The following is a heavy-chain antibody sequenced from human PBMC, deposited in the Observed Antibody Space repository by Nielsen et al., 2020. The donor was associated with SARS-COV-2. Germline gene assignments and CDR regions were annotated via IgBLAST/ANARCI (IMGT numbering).Heavy chain of an antibody. Sequence: GESLKISCAASGFTFSSYSMNWVRQAPGKGLEWVSSISSSSSYIYYADSVKGRFTISRDNAKNSLYLQMNSLRAEDTAVYYCARDRCSSTSCYALVYWGQGTLVTVSS. J-gene: IGHJ4*02. CDR2: ISSSSSYI. D-gene: IGHD2-2*01. CDR3: ARDRCSSTSCYALVY. V-gene: IGHV3-21*01. CDR1: GFTFSSYS.